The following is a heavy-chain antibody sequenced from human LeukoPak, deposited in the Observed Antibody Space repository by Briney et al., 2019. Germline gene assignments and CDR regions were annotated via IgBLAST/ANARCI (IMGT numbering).Heavy chain of an antibody. V-gene: IGHV4-31*03. CDR3: ASVSYDTSLQH. Sequence: SETLSLTCTVSGGSIISGGYFWSWIRQHPGKGLEWIGYIYYSGSTYYNPSLKGRVTISVDTSKNQFSLRLSSVTAADTAIYYCASVSYDTSLQHWGQGTLVTVSS. D-gene: IGHD3-22*01. CDR2: IYYSGST. CDR1: GGSIISGGYF. J-gene: IGHJ1*01.